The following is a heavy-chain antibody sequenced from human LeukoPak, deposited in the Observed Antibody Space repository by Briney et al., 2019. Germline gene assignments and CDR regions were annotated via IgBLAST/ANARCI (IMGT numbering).Heavy chain of an antibody. D-gene: IGHD3-22*01. CDR2: INEDGSIT. V-gene: IGHV3-74*01. J-gene: IGHJ4*02. CDR1: GFTFRTYW. Sequence: GGSLRLSCAVSGFTFRTYWMHWVRQVPGEGLVWVSRINEDGSITNYADSVKGRFSISRDNAKNTLYLQMNSLKTEDTAVYFCTSVHSGFYCRFDYWGRGTLVTVSS. CDR3: TSVHSGFYCRFDY.